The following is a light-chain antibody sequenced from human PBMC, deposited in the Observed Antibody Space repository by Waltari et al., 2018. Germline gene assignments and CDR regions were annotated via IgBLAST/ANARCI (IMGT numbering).Light chain of an antibody. V-gene: IGLV1-40*01. CDR1: SPNIGAGYD. CDR2: GNS. Sequence: QSVLTQPPSVSGAPGQRVTISCTGSSPNIGAGYDVHWYKQLPGTAPKLLIYGNSNRPSGVPDRFSGSKSGTSASLAITGLQAEDEADYYCQSYDSSSHVVFGGGTKLTVL. J-gene: IGLJ2*01. CDR3: QSYDSSSHVV.